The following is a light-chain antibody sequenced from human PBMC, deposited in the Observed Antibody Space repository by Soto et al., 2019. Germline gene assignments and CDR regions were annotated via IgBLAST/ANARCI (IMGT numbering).Light chain of an antibody. J-gene: IGKJ1*01. CDR3: QQYGSSPRT. Sequence: EIVLTQSPGTLSLSPGERATLSCRASQSVSSSYLAWYQQKPGQAPRLLIYGASSSATGIPDRFSGSGSGTDVTLTISRLEPEDFAVYYCQQYGSSPRTFGQGTKVDIK. CDR1: QSVSSSY. CDR2: GAS. V-gene: IGKV3-20*01.